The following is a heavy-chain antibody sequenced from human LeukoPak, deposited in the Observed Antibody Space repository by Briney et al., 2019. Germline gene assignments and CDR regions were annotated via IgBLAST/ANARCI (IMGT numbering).Heavy chain of an antibody. CDR3: AREGPTVTYFDY. CDR2: INPNSGGT. CDR1: GYTFTGYY. D-gene: IGHD4-17*01. V-gene: IGHV1-2*02. Sequence: ASVKVSCKASGYTFTGYYMHWVRQAPGQGLAWMGWINPNSGGTNYAQKFQGRVTMTRDTSISTAYMELSRLRSDDTAVYYCAREGPTVTYFDYWGQGTLVTVSS. J-gene: IGHJ4*02.